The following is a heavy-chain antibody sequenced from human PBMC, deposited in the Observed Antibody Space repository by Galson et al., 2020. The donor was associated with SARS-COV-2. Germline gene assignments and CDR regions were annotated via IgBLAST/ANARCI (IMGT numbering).Heavy chain of an antibody. CDR1: GGTFSSYA. CDR2: IIPIFGTA. V-gene: IGHV1-69*13. J-gene: IGHJ6*02. CDR3: ARAHWGYSYGYSSYYGMDV. Sequence: SVKVSCKASGGTFSSYAISWVRQAPGQGLEWMGGIIPIFGTANYAQKFQGRVTITADESTSTAYMELSSLRSEDTAVYYCARAHWGYSYGYSSYYGMDVWGQGTTVTVSS. D-gene: IGHD5-18*01.